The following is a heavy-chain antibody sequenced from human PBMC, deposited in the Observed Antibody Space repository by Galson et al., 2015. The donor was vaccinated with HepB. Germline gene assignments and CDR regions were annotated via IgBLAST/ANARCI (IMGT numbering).Heavy chain of an antibody. D-gene: IGHD6-13*01. CDR1: GFTFSSYW. J-gene: IGHJ2*01. Sequence: SLRLSCAASGFTFSSYWMHWVRQAPGKGLVWVSRINSDGSSTSYADSVKGRFTISRDNAKNTLYLQMNSLRAEDTAVYYCARDRYSSSWLIRYFDLWGRGTLVTVSS. CDR2: INSDGSST. V-gene: IGHV3-74*01. CDR3: ARDRYSSSWLIRYFDL.